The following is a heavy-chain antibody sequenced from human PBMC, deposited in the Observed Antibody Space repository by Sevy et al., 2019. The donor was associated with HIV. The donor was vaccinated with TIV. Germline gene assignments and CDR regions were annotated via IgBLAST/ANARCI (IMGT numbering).Heavy chain of an antibody. J-gene: IGHJ4*02. CDR2: ISPYNGKT. V-gene: IGHV1-18*01. CDR1: GYTFTSYG. CDR3: ARGYNWNINFDY. D-gene: IGHD1-1*01. Sequence: ASVQVSCKASGYTFTSYGISWVRQAPGQGLEWMGWISPYNGKTNYAQKLQGRVTMTTDTSTSKAYMEVRSLRSDDTAVYYCARGYNWNINFDYWGQGTLVTVSS.